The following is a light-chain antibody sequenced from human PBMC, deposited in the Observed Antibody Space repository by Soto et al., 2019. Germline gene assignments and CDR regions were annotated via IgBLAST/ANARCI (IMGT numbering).Light chain of an antibody. CDR3: GSYTSSDTMI. J-gene: IGLJ2*01. Sequence: QSALTQPASVSGSPGQSITISCTGTSSDVGRYNYFSWYQQNPGKAPKLIIYDVSDRPSGVSNRFSGSKSGTTASLTISGLQADDDADYYCGSYTSSDTMIFGGGTKLTVL. CDR1: SSDVGRYNY. V-gene: IGLV2-14*01. CDR2: DVS.